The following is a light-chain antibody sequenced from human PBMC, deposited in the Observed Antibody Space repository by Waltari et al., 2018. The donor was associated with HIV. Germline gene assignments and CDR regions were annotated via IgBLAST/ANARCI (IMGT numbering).Light chain of an antibody. CDR1: SSPIGNNF. V-gene: IGLV1-51*01. CDR2: DTN. CDR3: GTWDNNLSAFWV. J-gene: IGLJ3*02. Sequence: QSVLTHPPSVSAAPGQKVTISCPGSSSPIGNNFVSWYQQLPATAPKLLIYDTNKRPSGIPDRFSASKSGTSATLAITGLQTGDEAVYYCGTWDNNLSAFWVFGGGTKVTVL.